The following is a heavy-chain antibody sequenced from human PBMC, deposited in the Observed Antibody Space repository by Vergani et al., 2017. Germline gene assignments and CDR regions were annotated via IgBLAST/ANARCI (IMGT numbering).Heavy chain of an antibody. J-gene: IGHJ2*01. CDR2: IYTSGST. Sequence: QVQLQESGPGLVKPSQTLSLTCTVSGGSISSGSYYWSWIRQPAGKGLEWIGRIYTSGSTHYNPSLKSRVTISVDTSKNPFSLKLSSVTAADTAVYYCAREVTMVRGVWYVDLWGRGTLVTVSS. CDR1: GGSISSGSYY. V-gene: IGHV4-61*02. CDR3: AREVTMVRGVWYVDL. D-gene: IGHD3-10*01.